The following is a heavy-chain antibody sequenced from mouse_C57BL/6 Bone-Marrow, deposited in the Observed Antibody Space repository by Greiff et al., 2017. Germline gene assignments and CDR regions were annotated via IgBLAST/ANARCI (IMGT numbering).Heavy chain of an antibody. CDR3: VGATVVYFDY. J-gene: IGHJ2*01. CDR1: GYAFCSSW. Sequence: VQPQESGPEPVKPGASVKIFCKASGYAFCSSWLNWVKQRPGKGLAWIGRIYPGDGDTNYNGKFKGKATLTADKSSSTAYMQLSSLTSEDSAVYFCVGATVVYFDYWGQGTTLTVSS. CDR2: IYPGDGDT. D-gene: IGHD1-1*01. V-gene: IGHV1-82*01.